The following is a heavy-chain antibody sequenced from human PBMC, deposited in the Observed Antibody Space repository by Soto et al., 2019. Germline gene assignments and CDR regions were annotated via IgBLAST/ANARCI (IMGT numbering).Heavy chain of an antibody. J-gene: IGHJ4*02. CDR3: ARGGHVVVVTAALDY. D-gene: IGHD2-21*02. CDR1: GDTFTDYY. V-gene: IGHV1-46*01. CDR2: VNPSGGHT. Sequence: QVQLMQSGAEVKKPGASVKVSCKASGDTFTDYYIHWVRQAPGQGLEWMGTVNPSGGHTTYAQHFLGRVPXTXAXSXXTLYMELTSLTSDDTAIYYCARGGHVVVVTAALDYWGQGTLVTVSS.